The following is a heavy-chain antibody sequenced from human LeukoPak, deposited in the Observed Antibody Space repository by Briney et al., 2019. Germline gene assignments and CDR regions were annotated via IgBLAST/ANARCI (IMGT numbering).Heavy chain of an antibody. V-gene: IGHV3-21*01. CDR3: ARVSHGKYFDY. CDR2: ISSSSSYI. Sequence: GGSLRLSCAASGFTLSSYSMNWVRQAPGKGLEWVSSISSSSSYIYYADSVKGRFTISRDNAKNSLYLQMNSLRAEDTAVYYCARVSHGKYFDYWGQGTLVTVSS. CDR1: GFTLSSYS. J-gene: IGHJ4*02.